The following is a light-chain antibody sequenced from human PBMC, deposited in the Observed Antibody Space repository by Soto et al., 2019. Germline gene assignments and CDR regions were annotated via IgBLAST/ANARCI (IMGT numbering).Light chain of an antibody. V-gene: IGLV2-14*01. Sequence: QSALTQPASVSGSPGQSIAISCTGSSSDIGIYKYVSWYQQHPGKVPKLIIYEVTNRPSGVSNRFSGSKSGNTASLTISGLQAEDEADDYCSSYTASRTRVFGPGTKLTVL. CDR2: EVT. CDR3: SSYTASRTRV. CDR1: SSDIGIYKY. J-gene: IGLJ1*01.